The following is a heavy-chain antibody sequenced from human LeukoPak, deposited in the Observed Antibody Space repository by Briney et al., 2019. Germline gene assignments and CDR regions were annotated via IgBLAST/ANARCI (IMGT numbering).Heavy chain of an antibody. J-gene: IGHJ4*02. CDR2: INPSGGST. CDR1: GYTFTSYY. D-gene: IGHD3-9*01. CDR3: ARDESPCYDILTGYQMADY. Sequence: ASVKVSCKASGYTFTSYYMHCVRQPPGQGREGMGIINPSGGSTSYAQKFQGRVTMTRDTSTSTVYMGLSSVRSEDTAVYYCARDESPCYDILTGYQMADYWGQGTLVTVSS. V-gene: IGHV1-46*01.